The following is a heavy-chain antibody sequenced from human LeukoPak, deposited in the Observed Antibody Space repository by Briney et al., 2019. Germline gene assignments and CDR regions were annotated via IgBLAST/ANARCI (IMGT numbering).Heavy chain of an antibody. CDR1: GFTFDNSW. Sequence: GGSLRLSCAASGFTFDNSWIHWVRQGPGRGLVWASRISPDGITTNYAGSVKGRFTISRDNAMNTLYLQMNSLRAEDTAVYYCATAGNYRFDNWGQGTLVTVSS. CDR3: ATAGNYRFDN. V-gene: IGHV3-74*01. CDR2: ISPDGITT. D-gene: IGHD1-7*01. J-gene: IGHJ4*02.